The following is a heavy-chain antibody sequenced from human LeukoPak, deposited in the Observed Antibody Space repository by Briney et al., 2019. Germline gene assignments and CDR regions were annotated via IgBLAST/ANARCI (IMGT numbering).Heavy chain of an antibody. CDR1: GGTFSSYA. Sequence: GASVKVSRKASGGTFSSYAISWVRQAPGQGLEWMGGIIPIFGTANYAQKFQGRVTITADESTSTAYMELSSLRSEDTAVYYCASGRTTGTTINGYFDYWGQGTLVTVSS. J-gene: IGHJ4*02. D-gene: IGHD1-1*01. CDR2: IIPIFGTA. V-gene: IGHV1-69*13. CDR3: ASGRTTGTTINGYFDY.